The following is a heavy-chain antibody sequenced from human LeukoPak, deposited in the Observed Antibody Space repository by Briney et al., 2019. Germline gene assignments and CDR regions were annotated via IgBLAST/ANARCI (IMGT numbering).Heavy chain of an antibody. V-gene: IGHV3-23*01. Sequence: GGSLRLSCAASGFTFSSYAMTWVRQAPGKGLEWVSDISGSGASTYYADSVKGRFTVSRDNSKNTLYLQMNSLRSEDTAVYYCAKTSGWPYNFDYWGQGTLVTVFS. CDR2: ISGSGAST. D-gene: IGHD6-19*01. CDR3: AKTSGWPYNFDY. CDR1: GFTFSSYA. J-gene: IGHJ4*02.